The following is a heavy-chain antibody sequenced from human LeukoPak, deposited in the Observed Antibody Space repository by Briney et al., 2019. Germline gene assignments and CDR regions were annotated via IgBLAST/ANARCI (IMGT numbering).Heavy chain of an antibody. Sequence: PRASVKVSCKSAGYTFTSYGISWVREAPGQELEWIGIINPSGGSTSYAQKFQGRVTMTRDTSTSTVYMELSSLRSEDTAVYYCAIGLYGDYDPVGVAWFDPWGQGTLVTVSS. D-gene: IGHD4-17*01. CDR3: AIGLYGDYDPVGVAWFDP. V-gene: IGHV1-46*01. CDR2: INPSGGST. J-gene: IGHJ5*02. CDR1: GYTFTSYG.